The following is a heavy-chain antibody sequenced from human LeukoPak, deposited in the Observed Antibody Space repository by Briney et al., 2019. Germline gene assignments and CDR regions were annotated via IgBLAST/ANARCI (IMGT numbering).Heavy chain of an antibody. V-gene: IGHV4-34*01. Sequence: PSETLSLTCAVYGGSFSGYYWSWIRQPPGKGLEWIWEINHSGSTNYNPSLKSRVTISVDTSKNQFSLKLSSVTAADTAVYYCARHGLSIAAPGRWFDPWGQGTLVTVSS. CDR1: GGSFSGYY. CDR2: INHSGST. J-gene: IGHJ5*02. CDR3: ARHGLSIAAPGRWFDP. D-gene: IGHD6-6*01.